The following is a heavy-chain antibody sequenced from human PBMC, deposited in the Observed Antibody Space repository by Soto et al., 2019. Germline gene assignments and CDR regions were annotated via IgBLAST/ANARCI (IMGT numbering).Heavy chain of an antibody. Sequence: GGSLRLSCAASGFTFSSYSMNWVRQAPGKGLEWVSYISSSTIYYADSVKGRFTISRDNAKNSLYLQMNSLRDEDTAVYYCARDGNDFWSGYSRFDYWGQGTLVTVSS. CDR2: ISSSTI. CDR3: ARDGNDFWSGYSRFDY. D-gene: IGHD3-3*01. V-gene: IGHV3-48*02. CDR1: GFTFSSYS. J-gene: IGHJ4*02.